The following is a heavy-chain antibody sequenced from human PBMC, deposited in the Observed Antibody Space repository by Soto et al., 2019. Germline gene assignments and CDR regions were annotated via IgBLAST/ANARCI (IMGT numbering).Heavy chain of an antibody. V-gene: IGHV1-24*01. CDR3: ATGSRGSSEIFGVPNFQNAFDI. CDR2: FDPEDGET. J-gene: IGHJ3*02. Sequence: ASVKVSCKVSGYTLTELSMHWVLQAPGKGLEWMGGFDPEDGETIYAQKFQGRVTMTEDTSTDTAYMELSSLRSEDTAVYYCATGSRGSSEIFGVPNFQNAFDIWGQGTMVTVS. CDR1: GYTLTELS. D-gene: IGHD3-3*01.